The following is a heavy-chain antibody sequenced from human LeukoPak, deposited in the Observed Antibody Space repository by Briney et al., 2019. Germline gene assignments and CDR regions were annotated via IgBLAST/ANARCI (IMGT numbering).Heavy chain of an antibody. Sequence: GGSLRLSCAVSGFTFSNAWMSWVRQAPGKGLEWVGRIKSKTAGGTTDYAAPVKGRFTISRDDSKNTLYLQMNSLKTEDTAVYYCSIHDFAYGSASVDYWGQGTLVTVSS. D-gene: IGHD3-10*01. J-gene: IGHJ4*02. CDR2: IKSKTAGGTT. V-gene: IGHV3-15*01. CDR3: SIHDFAYGSASVDY. CDR1: GFTFSNAW.